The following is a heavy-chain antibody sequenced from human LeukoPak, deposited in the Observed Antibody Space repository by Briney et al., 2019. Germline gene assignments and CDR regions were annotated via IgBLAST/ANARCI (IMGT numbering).Heavy chain of an antibody. CDR3: ATDSCSGGSCYFDY. V-gene: IGHV1-24*01. D-gene: IGHD2-15*01. CDR2: FDPDDGET. Sequence: ASVKVSCKVSGYTLTELSMHWVRQAPGKGLEWMGGFDPDDGETIYAQKFQGRVTMTEDTSTDTAYMELSSLRSEDTAVYYCATDSCSGGSCYFDYWGQGTLVTASS. CDR1: GYTLTELS. J-gene: IGHJ4*02.